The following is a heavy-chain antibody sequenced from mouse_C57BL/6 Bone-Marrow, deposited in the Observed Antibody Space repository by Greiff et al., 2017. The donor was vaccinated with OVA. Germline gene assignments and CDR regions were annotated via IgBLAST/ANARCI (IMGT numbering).Heavy chain of an antibody. J-gene: IGHJ2*01. V-gene: IGHV5-6*01. CDR1: RFTFSSYG. D-gene: IGHD1-1*01. Sequence: EVQGVESGGDLVKPGGSLKLSCAASRFTFSSYGMSWVRQTPDKRLEWVATISSGGSYTYYPDSVKGRFTISRDNAKNTLYLQMSSLKSEDTAMYYCARHETTVVAKVYFDYWGQGTTLTVSS. CDR3: ARHETTVVAKVYFDY. CDR2: ISSGGSYT.